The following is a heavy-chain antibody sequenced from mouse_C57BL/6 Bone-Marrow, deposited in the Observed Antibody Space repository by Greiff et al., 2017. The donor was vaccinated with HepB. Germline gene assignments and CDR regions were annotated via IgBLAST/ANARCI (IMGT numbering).Heavy chain of an antibody. CDR2: ISNLAYSI. D-gene: IGHD1-1*01. CDR1: GFTFSDYG. Sequence: EVMLVESGGGLVQPGGSLKLSCAASGFTFSDYGMAWVRQAPRKGPEWVAFISNLAYSIYYADTVTGRFTNSRENAKNTLYLEMSSLRSEDTAMYYCARTHYGSSSYAMDYWGQGTSVTVSS. J-gene: IGHJ4*01. CDR3: ARTHYGSSSYAMDY. V-gene: IGHV5-15*01.